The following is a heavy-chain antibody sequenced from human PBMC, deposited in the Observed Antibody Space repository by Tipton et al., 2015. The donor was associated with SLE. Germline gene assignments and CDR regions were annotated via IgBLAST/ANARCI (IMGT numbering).Heavy chain of an antibody. CDR1: GDSISRSTSY. CDR2: VYTTGNT. D-gene: IGHD1-26*01. V-gene: IGHV4-61*02. CDR3: AREGRIEGPTSAFDV. Sequence: TLSLTCTVSGDSISRSTSYWTWIRQPAGKGLEWIGRVYTTGNTKNNPSLKSRVTTSVDTSKNQFSLKLNSVTAADTAMYYCAREGRIEGPTSAFDVWGQGTMVTVSS. J-gene: IGHJ3*01.